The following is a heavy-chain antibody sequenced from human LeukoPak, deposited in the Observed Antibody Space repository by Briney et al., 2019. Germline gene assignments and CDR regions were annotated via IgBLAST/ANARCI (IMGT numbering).Heavy chain of an antibody. CDR3: ARALIGTGSFGY. CDR1: EFTFSSYS. D-gene: IGHD1-20*01. Sequence: GGSLRLSCAASEFTFSSYSMNWVRQAPGKGLEWVSYISSSSSTIYYADSVKGRFTISRDNAKNSLYLQMNSLRDEDTAVYYCARALIGTGSFGYWSQGTLVTVSS. J-gene: IGHJ4*02. CDR2: ISSSSSTI. V-gene: IGHV3-48*02.